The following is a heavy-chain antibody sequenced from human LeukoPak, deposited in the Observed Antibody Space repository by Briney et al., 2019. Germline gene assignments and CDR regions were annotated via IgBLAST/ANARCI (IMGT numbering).Heavy chain of an antibody. CDR3: AKDRVGAAGNFDY. Sequence: PGGSLRLSCAASGFTFSSYGMHWVRQAPGKGLEWVAFIRYDGSNKYYADSVKGRFTISRDNSKNTLYLQMNSLRAEDTAVYYCAKDRVGAAGNFDYWGQGTLVTVSS. CDR2: IRYDGSNK. V-gene: IGHV3-30*02. J-gene: IGHJ4*02. CDR1: GFTFSSYG. D-gene: IGHD1-26*01.